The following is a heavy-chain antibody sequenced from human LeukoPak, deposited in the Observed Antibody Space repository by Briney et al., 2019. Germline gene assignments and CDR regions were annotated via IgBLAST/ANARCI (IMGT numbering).Heavy chain of an antibody. Sequence: PSETLSLTCAVYGGSFSGYYWSWIRQPPGKGLKWIGEINHSGSTNYNPSLKSRVTISVDTSKNQFSLKLRSVTAADTAVYYCVTLRKRGGAFDNWGQGTMVTVSS. CDR3: VTLRKRGGAFDN. J-gene: IGHJ3*02. CDR1: GGSFSGYY. CDR2: INHSGST. V-gene: IGHV4-34*01.